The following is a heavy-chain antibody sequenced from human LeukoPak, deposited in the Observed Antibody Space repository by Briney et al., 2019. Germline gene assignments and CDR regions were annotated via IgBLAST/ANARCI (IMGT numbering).Heavy chain of an antibody. CDR2: INPNSGGT. CDR1: GYTFTGYY. J-gene: IGHJ4*02. V-gene: IGHV1-2*02. CDR3: ARVRDRYYGSGSYYLAGGFDY. D-gene: IGHD3-10*01. Sequence: ASVKVSCKASGYTFTGYYMHWVRQAPGQGLEWMGWINPNSGGTNYAQKFQGRVTMTRDTSISTAHMELSRLRSDDTAVYYCARVRDRYYGSGSYYLAGGFDYWGQGTLVTVSS.